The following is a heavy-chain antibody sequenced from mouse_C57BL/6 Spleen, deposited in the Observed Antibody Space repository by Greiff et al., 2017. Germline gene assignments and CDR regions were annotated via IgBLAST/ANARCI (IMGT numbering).Heavy chain of an antibody. CDR1: GYSITSGYD. CDR3: ARADGYYWYFDV. V-gene: IGHV3-1*01. CDR2: ISYSGST. Sequence: EVKLQESGPGMVKPSQSLSLTCTVTGYSITSGYDWHWIRHFPGNKLEWMGYISYSGSTNYNPSLKSRISITHVTSKNHFFLKLNSVTTEDTATYYCARADGYYWYFDVWGTGTTVTVSS. D-gene: IGHD2-3*01. J-gene: IGHJ1*03.